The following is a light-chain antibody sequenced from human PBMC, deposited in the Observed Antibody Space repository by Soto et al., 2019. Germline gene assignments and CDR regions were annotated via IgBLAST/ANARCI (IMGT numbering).Light chain of an antibody. CDR2: SAS. CDR3: QQGLT. CDR1: QSVPSTY. Sequence: EIVLTQSPGAQSLSPGERATLSCRASQSVPSTYLAWYQQKPGQAPRLLIHSASNRATGIPDRFSGSGSGTDLILTISRLETEDFAVYYCQQGLTFGGGTKVEIK. V-gene: IGKV3-20*01. J-gene: IGKJ4*01.